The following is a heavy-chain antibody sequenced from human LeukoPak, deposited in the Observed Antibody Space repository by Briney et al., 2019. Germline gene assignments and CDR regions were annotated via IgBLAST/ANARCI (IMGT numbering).Heavy chain of an antibody. D-gene: IGHD3-22*01. J-gene: IGHJ4*02. CDR2: VYYSGST. Sequence: PSETLSLTCTVSRGSMYNSYWSWIRQPPGERLEWLGYVYYSGSTDYNPSLKSRVTISVDTSKNQFSLKLSSVTAADTAVYYCAGVTSGFYPYYFDYWGQGTLVTVSS. V-gene: IGHV4-59*01. CDR1: RGSMYNSY. CDR3: AGVTSGFYPYYFDY.